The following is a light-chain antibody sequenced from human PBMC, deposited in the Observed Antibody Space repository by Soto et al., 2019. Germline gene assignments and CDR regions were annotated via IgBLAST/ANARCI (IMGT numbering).Light chain of an antibody. CDR3: QQYKDWRT. Sequence: IVMAQSPATLSVSPGERATLSCRASQSIDNKLAWYQQRPGQAPSLLIYGASIRATGIPARFSGSGSGTEFPLTISGLQSEDFGVYYCQQYKDWRTFGQGTKVDI. V-gene: IGKV3-15*01. CDR2: GAS. J-gene: IGKJ1*01. CDR1: QSIDNK.